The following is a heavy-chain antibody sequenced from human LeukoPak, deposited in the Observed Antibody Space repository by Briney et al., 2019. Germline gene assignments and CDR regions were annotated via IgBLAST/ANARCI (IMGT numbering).Heavy chain of an antibody. V-gene: IGHV4-31*03. Sequence: SETLSLTCTLSGGSISSGGYYWSWIRQHPGKGLEWIGYIYYSGSTYYNPSLKSRVTISVDTSKNQFSLKLSSVTAADTAVYYCARVRRSSSWSSYYFDYWGQGTLVTVSS. CDR2: IYYSGST. D-gene: IGHD6-13*01. CDR3: ARVRRSSSWSSYYFDY. J-gene: IGHJ4*02. CDR1: GGSISSGGYY.